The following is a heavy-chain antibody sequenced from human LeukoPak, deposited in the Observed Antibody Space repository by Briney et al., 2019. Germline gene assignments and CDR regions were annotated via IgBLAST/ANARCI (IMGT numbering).Heavy chain of an antibody. CDR2: INPNSGGT. Sequence: ASVKVSCKASGYTFTGYYMHWVRQAPGQGLEWMGWINPNSGGTNYAQTLKGRVTMTRDTSISTAYMELSRLRSDDTAVYYCARGGAAAGYVGFDYWGQGTLVTVSS. D-gene: IGHD6-13*01. CDR1: GYTFTGYY. V-gene: IGHV1-2*02. CDR3: ARGGAAAGYVGFDY. J-gene: IGHJ4*02.